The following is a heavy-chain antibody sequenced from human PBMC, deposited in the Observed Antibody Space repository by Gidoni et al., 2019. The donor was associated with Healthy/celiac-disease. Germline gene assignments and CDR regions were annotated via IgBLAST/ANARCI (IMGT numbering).Heavy chain of an antibody. CDR2: ISYDGSNK. Sequence: HWVRQAPGKGLECVAVISYDGSNKYYADSVKGRFTIYRDNSKNTLYLQMNSLRAEDTAVYYCARSSSFTASTLDYWGQGTLVTVSS. D-gene: IGHD5-18*01. V-gene: IGHV3-30*04. CDR3: ARSSSFTASTLDY. J-gene: IGHJ4*02.